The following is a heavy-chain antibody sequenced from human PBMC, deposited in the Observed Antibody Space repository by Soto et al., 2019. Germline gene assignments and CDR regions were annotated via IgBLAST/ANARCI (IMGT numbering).Heavy chain of an antibody. Sequence: QVQLQESGPGLVKPSQTLSLTCTVSGGSISSGGYYWSWIRQHPGKGLEWIGYIYYSGSTYYNPSLKSRVTISVDTSKNQFSLKLSSVTAADTAVYYCARNPRRYCSGGSCYSSAFFDIWCQGTMVTVSS. V-gene: IGHV4-31*03. CDR1: GGSISSGGYY. D-gene: IGHD2-15*01. CDR3: ARNPRRYCSGGSCYSSAFFDI. J-gene: IGHJ3*02. CDR2: IYYSGST.